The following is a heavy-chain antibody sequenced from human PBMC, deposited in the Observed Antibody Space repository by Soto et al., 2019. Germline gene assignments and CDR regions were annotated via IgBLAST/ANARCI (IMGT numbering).Heavy chain of an antibody. Sequence: GESLKISCKGSGYSFTSYWISWVRQMPGKGLEWMGRIDPSDSYTNYSPSFQGHVTISADKSISTAYLQWSSLKASDTAMYYCARGTVVRGIITYPDYWGQGSLVTVSS. CDR1: GYSFTSYW. CDR3: ARGTVVRGIITYPDY. J-gene: IGHJ4*02. D-gene: IGHD3-10*01. CDR2: IDPSDSYT. V-gene: IGHV5-10-1*01.